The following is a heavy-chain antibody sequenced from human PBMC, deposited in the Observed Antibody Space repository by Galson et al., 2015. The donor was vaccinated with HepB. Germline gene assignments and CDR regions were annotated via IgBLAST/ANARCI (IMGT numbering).Heavy chain of an antibody. CDR2: IYSGGST. V-gene: IGHV3-53*01. CDR1: GFTVSSNY. CDR3: ARLAVLWAAAGALNWFDP. J-gene: IGHJ5*02. Sequence: SLRLSCAASGFTVSSNYMSWVRQAPGKGLEWVSVIYSGGSTYYADSVKGRFTISRDNSKNTLYLQMNSLRAEDTAVYYCARLAVLWAAAGALNWFDPWGQGTLVTVSS. D-gene: IGHD6-13*01.